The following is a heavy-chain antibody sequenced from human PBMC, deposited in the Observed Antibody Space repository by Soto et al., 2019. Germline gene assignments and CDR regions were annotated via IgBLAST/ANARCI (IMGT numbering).Heavy chain of an antibody. Sequence: SETLSLTCTVSGGSISSYYWSWIRQPPGKGLEWIGYIYYSGSTNYNPSLKSRVTISVDTSKNQFSLKLSSVIAADTAVYYCARVPVHDNIVGAPWIYYYYGMDVWGQGTTVTVSS. CDR1: GGSISSYY. CDR3: ARVPVHDNIVGAPWIYYYYGMDV. J-gene: IGHJ6*02. V-gene: IGHV4-59*01. CDR2: IYYSGST. D-gene: IGHD1-26*01.